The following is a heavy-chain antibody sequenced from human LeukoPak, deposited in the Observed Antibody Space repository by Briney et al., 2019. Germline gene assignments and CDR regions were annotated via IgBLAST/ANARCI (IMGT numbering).Heavy chain of an antibody. CDR3: ARGIAAAGFDY. J-gene: IGHJ4*02. Sequence: PGGSLRPSCAASGFTFSSYAMHWVRQAPGKGLEWVAVISYDGSNKYYADSVKGRFTISRDNSKNTLYLQMNSLRAEDTAVYYCARGIAAAGFDYWGQGTLVTVSS. D-gene: IGHD6-13*01. CDR2: ISYDGSNK. CDR1: GFTFSSYA. V-gene: IGHV3-30-3*01.